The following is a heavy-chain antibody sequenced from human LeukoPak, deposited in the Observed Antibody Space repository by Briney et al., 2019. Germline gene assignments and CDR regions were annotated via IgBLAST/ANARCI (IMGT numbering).Heavy chain of an antibody. CDR3: VRLFGGVTTSDY. J-gene: IGHJ4*02. D-gene: IGHD4-17*01. V-gene: IGHV3-7*01. CDR2: INQDGSAE. CDR1: GFTFSTYS. Sequence: PGGSLRLSCAASGFTFSTYSMSWVRQAPGKGLDWVASINQDGSAEYYVDSVRGRFTISRDNAKNSLYLQVNSLRVDDTAVYYCVRLFGGVTTSDYWGQGTLVNVSS.